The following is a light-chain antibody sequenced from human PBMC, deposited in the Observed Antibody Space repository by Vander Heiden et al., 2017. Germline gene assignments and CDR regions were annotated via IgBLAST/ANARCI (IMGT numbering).Light chain of an antibody. Sequence: DIQLTQSPSFLSASVGDRVTITCRASQGISSYLAWYQQKPGKAPKLLIYAASTFQSGVPSRFSGTGSGTEFTLTIMSLQPEDSATYYCLQLNSYPRTFGQGTRVEIK. V-gene: IGKV1-9*01. J-gene: IGKJ1*01. CDR3: LQLNSYPRT. CDR1: QGISSY. CDR2: AAS.